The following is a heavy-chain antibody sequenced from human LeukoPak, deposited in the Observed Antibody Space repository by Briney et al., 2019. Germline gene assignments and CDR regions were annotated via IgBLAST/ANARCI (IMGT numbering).Heavy chain of an antibody. Sequence: SETLSLTCTVSGGSISSSSYYWGWIRQPPGKGLEWIGSIYYSGSTYYNPSLKSRVTISVDTSKNQFSLKLSSVTAADTAVYYCARHIYYDSSGYNYFDYWGQGTLVTVSS. CDR3: ARHIYYDSSGYNYFDY. J-gene: IGHJ4*02. V-gene: IGHV4-39*01. D-gene: IGHD3-22*01. CDR2: IYYSGST. CDR1: GGSISSSSYY.